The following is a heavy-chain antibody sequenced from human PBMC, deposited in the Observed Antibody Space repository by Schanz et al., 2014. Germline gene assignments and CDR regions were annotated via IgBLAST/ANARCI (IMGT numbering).Heavy chain of an antibody. Sequence: VQLEQSGAEVKKPGSSVKVSCKASGGTFSSYTISWVRQAPGQGLEWMGRIISILGIPNYAQKFQGRVTMTTDTSTSTSYMELTSLRFDDTAVYYCARDFSAYVGNYFDYWGQGTLVTVSS. CDR2: IISILGIP. CDR3: ARDFSAYVGNYFDY. J-gene: IGHJ4*02. V-gene: IGHV1-69*08. CDR1: GGTFSSYT. D-gene: IGHD5-12*01.